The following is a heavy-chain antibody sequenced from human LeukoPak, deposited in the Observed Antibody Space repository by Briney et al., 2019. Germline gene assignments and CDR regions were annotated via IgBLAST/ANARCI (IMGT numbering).Heavy chain of an antibody. CDR1: GGSFSGYY. D-gene: IGHD6-13*01. V-gene: IGHV4-34*01. J-gene: IGHJ6*03. CDR2: INHSGST. Sequence: SETLSLTCAVYGGSFSGYYWSWIRQPPGKGLEWIGEINHSGSTNYNPSLKSRVTISVDTSKNQFSLKLSSVTAADTAVYYCARGRGSSSHSHYYYYYMDVWGKGTTVTVSS. CDR3: ARGRGSSSHSHYYYYYMDV.